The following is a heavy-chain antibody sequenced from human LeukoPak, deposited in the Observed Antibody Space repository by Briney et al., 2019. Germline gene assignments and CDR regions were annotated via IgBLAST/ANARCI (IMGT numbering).Heavy chain of an antibody. D-gene: IGHD6-19*01. Sequence: SETLSLTCAVYGGSFSGYYWSWIRQPPGKGLEWIGEINHSGSTNYNPSLKSRVTISVDTSKNQFSLKLSSVTAADTAVYYCARVVAVAGFIGYWGQGTLVTASS. CDR1: GGSFSGYY. CDR2: INHSGST. J-gene: IGHJ4*02. CDR3: ARVVAVAGFIGY. V-gene: IGHV4-34*01.